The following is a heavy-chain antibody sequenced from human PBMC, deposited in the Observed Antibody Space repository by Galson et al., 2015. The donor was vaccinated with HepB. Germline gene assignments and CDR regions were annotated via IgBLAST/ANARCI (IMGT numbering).Heavy chain of an antibody. CDR2: ISASGSIT. CDR3: AKDRRDLGAGTFAGLEN. CDR1: GFTFNTYA. D-gene: IGHD3-10*01. V-gene: IGHV3-23*01. J-gene: IGHJ4*02. Sequence: SLRLSCAASGFTFNTYAMSWVRQIPGKGLEWVSAISASGSITYYADSVKGRFTITRDNSKNTLYLQMDSLRVEDTALYYCAKDRRDLGAGTFAGLENWGQGTLITVSS.